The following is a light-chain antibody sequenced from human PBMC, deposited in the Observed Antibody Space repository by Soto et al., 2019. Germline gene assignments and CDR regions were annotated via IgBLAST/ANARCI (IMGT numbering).Light chain of an antibody. V-gene: IGKV3-20*01. CDR2: GAS. CDR3: QQYGKSPLT. Sequence: DIVLTQSPGSLCLSPGFRATLFCRASQRGSGTYLAWYQQKPGQAPRLLISGASRRATGIPDRFSGSGSGTDFTLTISSLEPEDFAVYYCQQYGKSPLTFGGGTKVDIK. CDR1: QRGSGTY. J-gene: IGKJ4*01.